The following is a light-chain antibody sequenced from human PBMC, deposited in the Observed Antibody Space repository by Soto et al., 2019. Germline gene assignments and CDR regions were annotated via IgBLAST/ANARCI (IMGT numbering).Light chain of an antibody. V-gene: IGLV1-44*01. Sequence: QSVLTQPPSASGTPGQRVTISCSGSSSKIGSNTVNWYQQLPGTAPKLLIYSNNQRPSGVPDRFSGSKSGTSASLAISGLQSEDEADYYCAAWDDSLNVHVVFGGGTKVTVL. CDR3: AAWDDSLNVHVV. CDR1: SSKIGSNT. J-gene: IGLJ2*01. CDR2: SNN.